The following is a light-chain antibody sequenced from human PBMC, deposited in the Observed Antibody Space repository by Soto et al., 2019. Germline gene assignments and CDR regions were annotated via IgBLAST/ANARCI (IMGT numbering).Light chain of an antibody. CDR2: GAS. J-gene: IGKJ5*01. Sequence: GERATLSCRASQSVSSNYLAWYQQKPGQAPRRLIYGASRRATGIADRFSGSGSGIDFTLTVSRLEPGDVAVYYCQQYGSLPCTFGQGTRLEIK. CDR3: QQYGSLPCT. CDR1: QSVSSNY. V-gene: IGKV3-20*01.